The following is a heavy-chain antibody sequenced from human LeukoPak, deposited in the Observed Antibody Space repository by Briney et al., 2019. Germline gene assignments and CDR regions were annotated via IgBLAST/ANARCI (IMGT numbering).Heavy chain of an antibody. D-gene: IGHD5-18*01. CDR3: ARVDTRSLYGYPSDAFDI. CDR1: GYTFTGYY. CDR2: INTNSGGT. Sequence: ASVKVSCKASGYTFTGYYVHWVRQAPGQGLDWMGWINTNSGGTNYAQKFQGRVTMTKDTSISTVYMELSGLRSDDTAVYFCARVDTRSLYGYPSDAFDIWGQGTIVTVSS. V-gene: IGHV1-2*02. J-gene: IGHJ3*02.